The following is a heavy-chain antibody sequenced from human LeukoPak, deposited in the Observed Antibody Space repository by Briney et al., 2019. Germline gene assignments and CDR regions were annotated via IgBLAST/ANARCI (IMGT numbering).Heavy chain of an antibody. V-gene: IGHV3-21*04. J-gene: IGHJ2*01. Sequence: PGGSLRLSCAASGFTFSDFSMNWVRQAPGKGLEWVSSVSNSGDYIHYADSVKGRFTISRDNSKNSLYLQMNSLRSEDTAVYYCARVDCSSTSCYTWYFDLWGRGTLVTVSS. CDR3: ARVDCSSTSCYTWYFDL. D-gene: IGHD2-2*02. CDR2: VSNSGDYI. CDR1: GFTFSDFS.